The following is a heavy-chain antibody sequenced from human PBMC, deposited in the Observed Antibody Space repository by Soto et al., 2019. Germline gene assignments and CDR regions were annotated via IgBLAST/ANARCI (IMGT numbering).Heavy chain of an antibody. CDR1: GGSFSGYY. J-gene: IGHJ4*02. CDR3: ARGLQYSSGWYYDY. Sequence: QVQLQQWGAGLLKPSETLSLTCAVYGGSFSGYYWSWIRQPPGKGLEWIEEINHSGSTNYNPSLKSRVTISVDTSKNQVSLKLSSVTAADTAVYYCARGLQYSSGWYYDYWGQGTLVTVSS. V-gene: IGHV4-34*01. CDR2: INHSGST. D-gene: IGHD6-19*01.